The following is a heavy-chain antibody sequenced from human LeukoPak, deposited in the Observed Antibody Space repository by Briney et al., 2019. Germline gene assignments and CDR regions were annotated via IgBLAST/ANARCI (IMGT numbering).Heavy chain of an antibody. CDR2: INHSGST. Sequence: SETLSLTCAVYGGSFSGYYWSWIRQPPGKGLEWIGEINHSGSTNYNPSLKSRVTISVDTSKNQFSLKLSSVTAADTAVYYCARAIVAIYYFDYWGQGTLVTVSS. V-gene: IGHV4-34*01. J-gene: IGHJ4*02. D-gene: IGHD2-15*01. CDR3: ARAIVAIYYFDY. CDR1: GGSFSGYY.